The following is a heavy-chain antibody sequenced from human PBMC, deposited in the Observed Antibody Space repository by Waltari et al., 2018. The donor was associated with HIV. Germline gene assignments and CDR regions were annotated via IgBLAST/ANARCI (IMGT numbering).Heavy chain of an antibody. J-gene: IGHJ6*02. Sequence: EVQLVESGGGLIQPGGSLRLSCAASWFTVRRNYISWVRQAPGKGLEWVSVIYSGGSTYYADSVKGRFTISRDNSKNTLYLQMNSLRAEDTAVYYCARVGVITTYYYYGMDVWGQGTTVTVSS. V-gene: IGHV3-53*01. CDR2: IYSGGST. D-gene: IGHD3-10*01. CDR3: ARVGVITTYYYYGMDV. CDR1: WFTVRRNY.